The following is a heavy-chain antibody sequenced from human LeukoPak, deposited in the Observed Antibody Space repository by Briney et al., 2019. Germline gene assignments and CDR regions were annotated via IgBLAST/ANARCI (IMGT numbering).Heavy chain of an antibody. CDR3: ARTGITIFGVERYNWFDP. Sequence: SMKVSCKSSGFTFTDHYIHWVRQGPGQGLEWMGGIIPIFGTANYAQKFQGRVTITTDESTSTAYMELSSLRSEDTAVYYCARTGITIFGVERYNWFDPWGQGTLVTVSS. D-gene: IGHD3-3*01. CDR2: IIPIFGTA. V-gene: IGHV1-69*05. CDR1: GFTFTDHY. J-gene: IGHJ5*02.